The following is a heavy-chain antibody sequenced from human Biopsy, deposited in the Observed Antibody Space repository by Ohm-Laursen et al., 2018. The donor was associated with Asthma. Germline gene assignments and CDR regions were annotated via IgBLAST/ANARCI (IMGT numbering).Heavy chain of an antibody. Sequence: SHTLSLTCAVSGGSISSGGYFWGWIRQPPGKGLGWVGYIYHSGSTYYNPPLKSRVSLSVDRPKIQFSLKLSSVSAADTAVYYCAKVKDGYNFGYWGQGTLVTVSS. CDR3: AKVKDGYNFGY. D-gene: IGHD5-24*01. V-gene: IGHV4-30-2*01. CDR2: IYHSGST. J-gene: IGHJ4*02. CDR1: GGSISSGGYF.